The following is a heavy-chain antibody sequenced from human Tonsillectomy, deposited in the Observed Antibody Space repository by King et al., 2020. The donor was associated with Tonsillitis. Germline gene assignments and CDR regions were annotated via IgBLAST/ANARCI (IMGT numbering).Heavy chain of an antibody. V-gene: IGHV3-74*01. D-gene: IGHD5-12*01. CDR1: GFTFSSFW. CDR2: IDNDGSGT. Sequence: VQLVESGGGLVQPGGSLRLSCAASGFTFSSFWMFWVRQAPGKGPVWVSRIDNDGSGTSHADSVKGRFTISRDNAKNTVYLQMNRLRVEDTAVYYCARDSGYNGDPIFDYWGQGPLVTVSS. J-gene: IGHJ4*02. CDR3: ARDSGYNGDPIFDY.